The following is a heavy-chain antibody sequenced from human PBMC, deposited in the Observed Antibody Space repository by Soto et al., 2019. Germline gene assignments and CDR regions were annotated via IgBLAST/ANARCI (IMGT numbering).Heavy chain of an antibody. CDR1: GFTFSSYW. Sequence: QPGGSLRLSCAASGFTFSSYWMSWVRQAPGKGLEWVANIKQDGSEKYYVDSVKGRFTISRDNAKNSLYLQMNSLRAEDTAVYYCARDLAAAGLLRANWGQGTLVTVSS. V-gene: IGHV3-7*01. J-gene: IGHJ4*02. CDR3: ARDLAAAGLLRAN. D-gene: IGHD6-13*01. CDR2: IKQDGSEK.